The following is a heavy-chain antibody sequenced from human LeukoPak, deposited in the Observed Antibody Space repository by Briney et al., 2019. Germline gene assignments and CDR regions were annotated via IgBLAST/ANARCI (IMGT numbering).Heavy chain of an antibody. CDR2: ISAYNGNT. CDR1: GYTFTSYG. V-gene: IGHV1-18*01. CDR3: ARVYPYYYGSGSYSRVYYYYYMDV. Sequence: ASVKVSCKASGYTFTSYGISWVRQAPGQGLEWMGWISAYNGNTNYAQKLQGRVTMTTDTSTSTAYMELRSLRSDDTAVYYCARVYPYYYGSGSYSRVYYYYYMDVWGKGTTVTVSS. D-gene: IGHD3-10*01. J-gene: IGHJ6*03.